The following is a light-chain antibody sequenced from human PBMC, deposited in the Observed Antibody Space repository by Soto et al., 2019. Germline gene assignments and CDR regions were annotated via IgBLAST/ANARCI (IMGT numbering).Light chain of an antibody. CDR3: QKYNSFPPT. CDR2: SSS. Sequence: DFQMTQSPSSLSASVGDRVTITCRASQDISNAVAWYQQKPGKPPNLLISSSSTLHSGVPSRFSGTGYGTDFTLTIANLQPDDVATYYCQKYNSFPPTFGGGTKVDI. CDR1: QDISNA. V-gene: IGKV1-27*01. J-gene: IGKJ4*01.